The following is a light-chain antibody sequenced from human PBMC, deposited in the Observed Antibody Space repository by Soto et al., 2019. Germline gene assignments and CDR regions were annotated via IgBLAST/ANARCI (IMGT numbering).Light chain of an antibody. V-gene: IGLV3-1*01. CDR3: QAWDSSTVV. CDR1: KLGDKY. CDR2: QDT. J-gene: IGLJ2*01. Sequence: SYELTQPPSVSVSPGQTASITCSGEKLGDKYASWYQQKPGQSPVLVIYQDTNRPSGIPERFSGSNSGNTATLTISGTQAMDEADYYCQAWDSSTVVFGGGTKLTVL.